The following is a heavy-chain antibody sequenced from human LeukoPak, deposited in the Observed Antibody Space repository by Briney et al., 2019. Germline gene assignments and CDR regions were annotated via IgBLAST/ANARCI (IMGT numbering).Heavy chain of an antibody. Sequence: SETLSLTCTVSGGSIDSTKYYWGWIRQTPGRGLEWIGSIYYSGLTYYRPSLRSRVTMSVDTAKRQFSLRLTSVIAADTGIYYCARLEHGGSWYEAYYYSYYMDAWGRGTTVTVSS. CDR2: IYYSGLT. CDR3: ARLEHGGSWYEAYYYSYYMDA. J-gene: IGHJ6*03. V-gene: IGHV4-39*01. D-gene: IGHD6-13*01. CDR1: GGSIDSTKYY.